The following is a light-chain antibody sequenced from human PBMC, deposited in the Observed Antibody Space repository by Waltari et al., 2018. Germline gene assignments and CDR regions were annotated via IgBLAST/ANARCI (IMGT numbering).Light chain of an antibody. Sequence: EIVLTQSPATLSSSPGERATLSCMASQSVSGSYLARDQQKPGPAPRVLIHGASNRATGIPDRFSGSGSGTDFTLTISRLEPEDFAVYYCQQYGSSPWTFGQGTKVEIK. CDR2: GAS. CDR1: QSVSGSY. V-gene: IGKV3-20*01. J-gene: IGKJ1*01. CDR3: QQYGSSPWT.